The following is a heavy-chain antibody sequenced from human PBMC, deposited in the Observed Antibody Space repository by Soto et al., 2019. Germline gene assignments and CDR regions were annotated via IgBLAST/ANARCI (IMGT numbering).Heavy chain of an antibody. CDR1: GGSISSYY. CDR2: IYYSGST. V-gene: IGHV4-59*01. J-gene: IGHJ4*02. CDR3: ARCAVSSGWYYYFDY. D-gene: IGHD6-19*01. Sequence: QVQLQESGPGLVKPSETLSLTCTVSGGSISSYYWSWIRQPPGKGLEWIGYIYYSGSTNYNPSLNSRVTISVDTSKNQFSLKLSSVTAADTAVYYCARCAVSSGWYYYFDYWGQGTLVTVSS.